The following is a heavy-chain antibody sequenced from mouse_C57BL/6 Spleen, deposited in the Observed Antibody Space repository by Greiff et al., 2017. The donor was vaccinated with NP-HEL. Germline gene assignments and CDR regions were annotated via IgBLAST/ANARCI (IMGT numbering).Heavy chain of an antibody. CDR1: GYTFTSYW. Sequence: VQLKQPGAELVMPGASVKLSCKASGYTFTSYWMHWVKQRPGQGLEWIGEIDPSDSYTNYNQKFKGKSTLTVDKSSSTAYMQLSSLTSEDSAVYYCARRYYGREYYFDYWGQGTTLTVSS. D-gene: IGHD1-1*01. J-gene: IGHJ2*01. CDR2: IDPSDSYT. CDR3: ARRYYGREYYFDY. V-gene: IGHV1-69*01.